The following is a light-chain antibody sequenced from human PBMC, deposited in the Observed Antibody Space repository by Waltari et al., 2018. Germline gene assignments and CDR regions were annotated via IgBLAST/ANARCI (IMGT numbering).Light chain of an antibody. J-gene: IGLJ2*01. CDR3: QSYDTSNVI. CDR2: EDN. CDR1: SGSLASNY. V-gene: IGLV6-57*03. Sequence: FMLTQPHSVSASPGKTVTISCPRSSGSLASNYVQWFQQRPGRAPTTVISEDNQRPSGVPDRFSGSIDSSSNSASLTISGLKTEDEADYYCQSYDTSNVIFGGGTKLTVL.